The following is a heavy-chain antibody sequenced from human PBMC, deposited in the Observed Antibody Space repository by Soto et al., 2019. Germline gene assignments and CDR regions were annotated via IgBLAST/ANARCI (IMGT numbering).Heavy chain of an antibody. CDR3: ANRLSDDD. J-gene: IGHJ4*02. CDR2: ISGSGGRT. V-gene: IGHV3-23*01. CDR1: GFTFSSYA. Sequence: EVQLLESGGGLVQPGGSLRVSCAASGFTFSSYAMSWVRQAPGKGLEWVSGISGSGGRTYYADSVKGRFTISRDNSKNTLYLQMNSLRAEDTAVYYCANRLSDDDWGQGTLVTVSS. D-gene: IGHD3-16*02.